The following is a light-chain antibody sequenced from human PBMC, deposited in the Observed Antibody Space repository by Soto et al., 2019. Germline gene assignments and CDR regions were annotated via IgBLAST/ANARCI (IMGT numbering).Light chain of an antibody. J-gene: IGLJ2*01. V-gene: IGLV1-40*01. Sequence: QSVPTQPPSVSGAPGQRVTRSCTGSSSNIGAGYDVHWYQQLPGTAPKLLIYGNSNRPSGVPDRFSGSKSGTSASLAITGLQAEDEADYYCQSYDSSLSGYVVFGGGTKLTVL. CDR3: QSYDSSLSGYVV. CDR1: SSNIGAGYD. CDR2: GNS.